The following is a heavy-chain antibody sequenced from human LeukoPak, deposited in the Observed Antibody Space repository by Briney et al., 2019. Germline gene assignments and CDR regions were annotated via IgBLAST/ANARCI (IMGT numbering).Heavy chain of an antibody. CDR3: ARAGLWELPRYAFDI. J-gene: IGHJ3*02. Sequence: ASVKVSCKASGYTLTTSGICWVRQAPGQGLEWMGWISAYNGHTNYAQNLSGRVTMTTDTSTRTAYMELRSLRSYDTAVYYCARAGLWELPRYAFDIWGQGTMVTVSS. V-gene: IGHV1-18*01. CDR1: GYTLTTSG. CDR2: ISAYNGHT. D-gene: IGHD1-26*01.